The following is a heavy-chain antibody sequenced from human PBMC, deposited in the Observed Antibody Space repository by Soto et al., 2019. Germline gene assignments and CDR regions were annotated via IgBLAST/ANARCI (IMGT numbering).Heavy chain of an antibody. Sequence: LRLSCTASGFTFSEYSMSWVRQAPGKGLEWVSSITHSGTYVYYADSVKGRFTISRDSASNSLFLQMTSLRAEDTAVYHCARARGNDWYSDYWGQGTLVTVSS. V-gene: IGHV3-21*01. J-gene: IGHJ4*02. D-gene: IGHD5-12*01. CDR1: GFTFSEYS. CDR3: ARARGNDWYSDY. CDR2: ITHSGTYV.